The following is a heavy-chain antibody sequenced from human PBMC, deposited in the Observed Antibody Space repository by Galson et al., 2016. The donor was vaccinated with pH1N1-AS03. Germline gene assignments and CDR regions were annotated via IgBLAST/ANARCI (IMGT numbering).Heavy chain of an antibody. CDR1: GFTFTDYY. CDR2: ISSRGSTK. CDR3: ARDWGFSWTSRPTFDF. V-gene: IGHV3-11*01. D-gene: IGHD6-13*01. J-gene: IGHJ3*01. Sequence: LRLSCAASGFTFTDYYMTWIRPAPGKGLELISYISSRGSTKYYADSVKGRFAISRDDTKKSVYLQMDRLRVEDTAVYYCARDWGFSWTSRPTFDFWGQGTMVAVSA.